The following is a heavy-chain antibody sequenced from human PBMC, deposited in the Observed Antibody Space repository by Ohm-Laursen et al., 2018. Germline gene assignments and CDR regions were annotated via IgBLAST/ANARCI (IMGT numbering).Heavy chain of an antibody. CDR1: GFTFSSYA. V-gene: IGHV3-23*01. CDR3: AKAFRLLDDAFDI. Sequence: GSLRLSCAAFGFTFSSYAMSWVRQAPGKGLEWVSAISGSGGSTYYADSVKGRFTISRDNSKNTLYLQMNSLRAEDTAVYYCAKAFRLLDDAFDIWGQGTMVTVSS. CDR2: ISGSGGST. D-gene: IGHD2-21*01. J-gene: IGHJ3*02.